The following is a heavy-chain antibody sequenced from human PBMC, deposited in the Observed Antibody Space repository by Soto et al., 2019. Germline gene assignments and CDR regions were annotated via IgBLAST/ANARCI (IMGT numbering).Heavy chain of an antibody. J-gene: IGHJ6*02. CDR2: INHSGST. Sequence: SETLSLTCAVYGGSFSGYYWSWIRQPPGKGLEWIGEINHSGSTNYNPSLKSRVTISVDTSKNKFSLKLSSVTAADTAVYYCARGIVVVPAAMGSYYYYYYGMDVWGQGTTVTVSS. V-gene: IGHV4-34*01. CDR1: GGSFSGYY. D-gene: IGHD2-2*01. CDR3: ARGIVVVPAAMGSYYYYYYGMDV.